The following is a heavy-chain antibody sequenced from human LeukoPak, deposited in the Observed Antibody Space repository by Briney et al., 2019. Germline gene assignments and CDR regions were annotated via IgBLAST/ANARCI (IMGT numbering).Heavy chain of an antibody. D-gene: IGHD3-22*01. Sequence: SETLSLTCAVYGWSFSGYYLSWIRQPPGKGLEWIGEINRNGSTYYKPSLKGRVTISVDKSKNQLSLQLNCVTAADTAVYYCAGGGTMIVVVIRARDAFDIWGERKMFTVSS. CDR1: GWSFSGYY. CDR2: INRNGST. J-gene: IGHJ3*02. CDR3: AGGGTMIVVVIRARDAFDI. V-gene: IGHV4-34*01.